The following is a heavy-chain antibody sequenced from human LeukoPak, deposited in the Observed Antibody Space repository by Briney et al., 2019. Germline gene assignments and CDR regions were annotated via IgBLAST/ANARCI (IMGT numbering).Heavy chain of an antibody. CDR1: GFDFSDFY. V-gene: IGHV3-11*01. J-gene: IGHJ5*02. CDR3: ARSGTTLGRWFDP. D-gene: IGHD1/OR15-1a*01. Sequence: GGSLRLSCVASGFDFSDFYMSWIRQAPGKGLEWVSYISGFGDSTYSTDSVRGRFTISRDNSKNSLYLQMTSLRAEDTAVYYCARSGTTLGRWFDPWGQGTLVTVS. CDR2: ISGFGDST.